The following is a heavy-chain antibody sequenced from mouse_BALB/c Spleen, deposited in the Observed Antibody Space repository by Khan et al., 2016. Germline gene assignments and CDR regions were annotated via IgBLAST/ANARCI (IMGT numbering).Heavy chain of an antibody. CDR2: ISSGGSYT. J-gene: IGHJ4*01. Sequence: EVELVESGGGLVKPGGSLKLSCAASGFTFSSYAMSWVRQSPAKRLEWVAEISSGGSYTYYPDTVTGRFTISRDHAKNTLYLEMNSLRSEDTAMYYCAREGDAMDYWGQGTSVTVSS. V-gene: IGHV5-9-4*01. CDR3: AREGDAMDY. CDR1: GFTFSSYA. D-gene: IGHD3-3*01.